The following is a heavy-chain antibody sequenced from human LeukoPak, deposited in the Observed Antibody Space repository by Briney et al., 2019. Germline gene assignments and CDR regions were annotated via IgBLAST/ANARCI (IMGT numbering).Heavy chain of an antibody. J-gene: IGHJ2*01. CDR1: GLIFSNCW. CDR2: IKTDASEK. Sequence: GGSLRLSCETSGLIFSNCWMTWVRQAPGKGLEWVANIKTDASEKYYADSVKGRFTISRDNAKMSLYLQMNSLRVEDTAVYFCAKKADTTIVTEWYFDLWGRGTLVTVSS. CDR3: AKKADTTIVTEWYFDL. D-gene: IGHD5-18*01. V-gene: IGHV3-7*03.